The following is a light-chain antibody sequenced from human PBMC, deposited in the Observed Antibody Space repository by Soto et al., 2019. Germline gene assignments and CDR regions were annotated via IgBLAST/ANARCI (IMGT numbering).Light chain of an antibody. V-gene: IGKV3-20*01. J-gene: IGKJ2*01. Sequence: EIVLTQSPGTLSLSPGERATLSCRASQSITSRYFAWYQQKPSQAPRLLIYGVSNRATGIPDRFSGSGSGTDFTLTISRLEPEDFAVYNCQQYNASPRTFGQGTKLEIK. CDR2: GVS. CDR1: QSITSRY. CDR3: QQYNASPRT.